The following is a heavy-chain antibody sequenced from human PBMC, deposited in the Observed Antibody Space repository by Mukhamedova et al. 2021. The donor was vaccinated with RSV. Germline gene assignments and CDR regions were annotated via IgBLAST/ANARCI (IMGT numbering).Heavy chain of an antibody. CDR3: ARTYYDRKLDY. Sequence: GKGLEWVGRSRNKGGSYTTEYATSVKGRFTMSRDESKNSLYLQMNSLKTEDTAVYYRARTYYDRKLDYWGQGTPVTVSS. V-gene: IGHV3-72*01. CDR2: SRNKGGSYTT. J-gene: IGHJ4*02. D-gene: IGHD3-22*01.